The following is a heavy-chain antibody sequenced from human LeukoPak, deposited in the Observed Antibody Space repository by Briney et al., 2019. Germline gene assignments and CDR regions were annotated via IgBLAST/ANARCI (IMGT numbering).Heavy chain of an antibody. CDR3: ARDRGDDYGDYVYYGMDV. J-gene: IGHJ6*02. V-gene: IGHV3-30-3*01. CDR2: ISYDGSNK. CDR1: GFTFSSYA. D-gene: IGHD4-17*01. Sequence: GGSLRLSCAASGFTFSSYAMNWVRQAPAKGLEWVAVISYDGSNKYYADSVKGRFTISRDNSKNTLYLQMNSLRAEDTAVYYCARDRGDDYGDYVYYGMDVWGQGTTVTVSS.